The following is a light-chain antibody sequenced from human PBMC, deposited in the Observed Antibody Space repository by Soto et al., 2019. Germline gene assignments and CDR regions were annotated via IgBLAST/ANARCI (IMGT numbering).Light chain of an antibody. V-gene: IGKV3-20*01. CDR3: QQYGSSPLT. J-gene: IGKJ4*01. CDR2: AAS. CDR1: QSVSTNY. Sequence: LWPQSPGPLSLSPGSLSPPSGRGSQSVSTNYLAWYQQKPGQAPRLLIYAASSRATGIPDRFSGSGSVTNFTLTISRLEPEDFAVYFCQQYGSSPLTFGGGTKGDIK.